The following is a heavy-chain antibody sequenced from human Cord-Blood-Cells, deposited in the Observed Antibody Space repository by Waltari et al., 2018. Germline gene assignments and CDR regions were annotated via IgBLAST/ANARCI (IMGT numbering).Heavy chain of an antibody. CDR2: IYTSGST. Sequence: QLQLQESGPGLVKPSQTLSLTCTVSGGSISSGSYYWSCIRQPAGKGLEWIGYIYTSGSTNYNPSLKSRVTISVDTSKNQFSLKLSSVTAADTAVYYCARPTSSSSWYFDLWGRGTLVTVSS. CDR3: ARPTSSSSWYFDL. V-gene: IGHV4-61*09. D-gene: IGHD6-6*01. J-gene: IGHJ2*01. CDR1: GGSISSGSYY.